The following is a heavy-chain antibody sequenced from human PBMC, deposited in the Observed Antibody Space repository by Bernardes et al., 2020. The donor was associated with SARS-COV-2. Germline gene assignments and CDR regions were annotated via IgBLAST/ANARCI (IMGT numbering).Heavy chain of an antibody. V-gene: IGHV1-2*02. D-gene: IGHD3-22*01. J-gene: IGHJ6*02. CDR3: AIPPTNYDRYGMDV. Sequence: ASVKVSCKASGYPFTGYYIHWVRQAPGQGLEWMGWINPNSGGTNYAQKFQGRVTMTRDTSISTAYMELNRLTSDDTAVYYCAIPPTNYDRYGMDVWGQGTTVTVSS. CDR1: GYPFTGYY. CDR2: INPNSGGT.